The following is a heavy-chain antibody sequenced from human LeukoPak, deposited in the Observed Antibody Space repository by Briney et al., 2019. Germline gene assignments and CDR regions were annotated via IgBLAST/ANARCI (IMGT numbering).Heavy chain of an antibody. D-gene: IGHD3-16*01. Sequence: GGSLRLSCAASGFSVSNNYMSRVRQAPGKGLEWVSVIYSGGGTYYADSVKDRFTISRDNSKNTLYLQMNSLRAEDTAVYYCARVIWSAGKYYFDYWGQGTLVTVSS. V-gene: IGHV3-66*01. CDR1: GFSVSNNY. J-gene: IGHJ4*02. CDR3: ARVIWSAGKYYFDY. CDR2: IYSGGGT.